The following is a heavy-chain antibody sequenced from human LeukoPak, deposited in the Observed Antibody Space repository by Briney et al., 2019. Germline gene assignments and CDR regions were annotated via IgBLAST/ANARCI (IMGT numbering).Heavy chain of an antibody. Sequence: GGSLRLSCAASGFTFSNYAMSWVRQAPGKGLECVSAISDSGDKTDYADSVRGRFTIYRDNSKNTLYLQMNSLRAEDTAVYYCAKEVRITIFGVVYFDYWGQGTLVTVSS. CDR1: GFTFSNYA. CDR2: ISDSGDKT. J-gene: IGHJ4*02. D-gene: IGHD3-3*01. V-gene: IGHV3-23*01. CDR3: AKEVRITIFGVVYFDY.